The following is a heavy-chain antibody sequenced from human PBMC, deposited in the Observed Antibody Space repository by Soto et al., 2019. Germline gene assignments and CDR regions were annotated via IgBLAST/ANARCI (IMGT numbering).Heavy chain of an antibody. CDR3: ARVGLPYVWFAP. J-gene: IGHJ5*02. V-gene: IGHV4-31*02. D-gene: IGHD3-10*02. Sequence: LRLSCAASGFTFSSYAMSWVRQAPGKGLEWVGYIYYSGSTYYNPSLKSRVTISVDTPKNQFSLKLSSVTAADTAVYYCARVGLPYVWFAPWGQGTLVTVSS. CDR2: IYYSGST. CDR1: GFTFSSYA.